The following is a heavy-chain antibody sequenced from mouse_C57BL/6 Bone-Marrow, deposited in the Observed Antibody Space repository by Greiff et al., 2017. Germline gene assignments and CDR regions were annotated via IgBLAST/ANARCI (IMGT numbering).Heavy chain of an antibody. J-gene: IGHJ3*01. CDR3: ARHAWFAY. CDR1: GYTFTSYG. V-gene: IGHV1-81*01. Sequence: QVQLQQPGAELVKPGASVKMSCKASGYTFTSYGISWVKQRTGQGLEWIGEIYPRSGNTYYNEKFKGKATLTADKSSSTAYMELRSLTSEDSAVYFCARHAWFAYWGQGTLVTVSA. CDR2: IYPRSGNT.